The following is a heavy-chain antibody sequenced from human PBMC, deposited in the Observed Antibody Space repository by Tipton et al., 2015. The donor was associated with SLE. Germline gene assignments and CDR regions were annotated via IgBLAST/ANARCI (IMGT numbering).Heavy chain of an antibody. CDR1: GFKFSNYG. CDR3: AKPLWFGESDLYNMDV. Sequence: SLRLSCAASGFKFSNYGMHWVRQAPGEGLEWVAFIQFDGHNEYYTDSVKGRFTISRDNSKNTLFLQMSSLRPEDTAVYYCAKPLWFGESDLYNMDVWGQGTTVTVSS. D-gene: IGHD3-10*01. V-gene: IGHV3-30*02. J-gene: IGHJ6*02. CDR2: IQFDGHNE.